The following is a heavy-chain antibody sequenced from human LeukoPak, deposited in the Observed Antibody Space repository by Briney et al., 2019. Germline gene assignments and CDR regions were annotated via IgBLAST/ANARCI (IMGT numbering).Heavy chain of an antibody. Sequence: ASVKVSCKASESILTNLLIHWVRQAPGQGLEWMGWLVAKNGGTHYAQNFQGRVTMTRDTSIRTAYMELSGLRSDDTAVYYCAREGVDFDSWGQGTMVTVSS. CDR3: AREGVDFDS. CDR1: ESILTNLL. J-gene: IGHJ3*01. CDR2: LVAKNGGT. V-gene: IGHV1-2*02.